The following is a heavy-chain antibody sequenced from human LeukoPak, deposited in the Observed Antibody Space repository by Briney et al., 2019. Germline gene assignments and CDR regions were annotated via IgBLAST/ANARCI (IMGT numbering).Heavy chain of an antibody. CDR1: GFTVSSNY. CDR2: IYSGGST. Sequence: GGSLRLSCAASGFTVSSNYMSWVRQAPGKGLEWVSVIYSGGSTYYADSVKGRFTISRDNSKNTLYLQMNSLRAEDTAVYYCAKGEYSSSSGAFDYWGQGTLVTVSS. D-gene: IGHD6-6*01. V-gene: IGHV3-53*01. CDR3: AKGEYSSSSGAFDY. J-gene: IGHJ4*02.